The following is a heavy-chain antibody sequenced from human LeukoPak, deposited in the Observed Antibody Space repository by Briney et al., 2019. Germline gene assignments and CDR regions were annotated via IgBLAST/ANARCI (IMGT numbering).Heavy chain of an antibody. Sequence: PSETLSLTCTVSGGSISSGDYYWSWIRQPPGKGLEWIGEINHSGSTNYNPSLKSRVTISVDTSKNQFSLKLSSVTAADTAVYYCARAPYYYDSSGYYSYWGQGTLVTVSS. CDR1: GGSISSGDYY. CDR3: ARAPYYYDSSGYYSY. V-gene: IGHV4-39*07. D-gene: IGHD3-22*01. J-gene: IGHJ4*02. CDR2: INHSGST.